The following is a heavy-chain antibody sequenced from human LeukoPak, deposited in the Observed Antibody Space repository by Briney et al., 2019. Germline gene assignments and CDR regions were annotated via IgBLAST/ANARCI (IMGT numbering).Heavy chain of an antibody. D-gene: IGHD2-2*01. J-gene: IGHJ4*02. CDR1: GITFSNYG. V-gene: IGHV3-33*06. CDR2: IWYDGSNK. Sequence: QTGGSLTLSCVVSGITFSNYGMHWVRQAPGKGLEWVAVIWYDGSNKYYADSVKGRFTISRDNSKNTLYLQMNSLRAEDTAVYYCAKDLAYSSTSLDYWGQGTLVTVSS. CDR3: AKDLAYSSTSLDY.